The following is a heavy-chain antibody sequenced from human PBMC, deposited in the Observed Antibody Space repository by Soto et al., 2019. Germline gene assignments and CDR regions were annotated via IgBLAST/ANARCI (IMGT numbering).Heavy chain of an antibody. Sequence: QVQLQESGPGLVKPSETLSLTCTVSGGSISSYYWSWIRQPPGKGLEWIRYIYYSGSTNYNPSLKSRVTISVDTSKNQFSLKLSSVTAADTAVYYCARNPCGGSGGSCYSGGYYYYYNGMDVWGQGTTVTVSS. CDR1: GGSISSYY. D-gene: IGHD2-15*01. V-gene: IGHV4-59*01. CDR3: ARNPCGGSGGSCYSGGYYYYYNGMDV. CDR2: IYYSGST. J-gene: IGHJ6*02.